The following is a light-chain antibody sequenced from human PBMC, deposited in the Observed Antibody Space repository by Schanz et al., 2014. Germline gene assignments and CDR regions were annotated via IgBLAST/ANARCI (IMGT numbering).Light chain of an antibody. CDR2: KIS. J-gene: IGKJ4*01. Sequence: DVVMTQSPLSLSVSLGQPASISCRSSQGLVFSDGNIYLNWFQQRPGQSPRRLIYKISNRDSGVPDRFSGSGSGTDFTLKISRVEAEDVGVYYCMQATQYPVTFGGGTKVEIK. CDR3: MQATQYPVT. CDR1: QGLVFSDGNIY. V-gene: IGKV2-30*01.